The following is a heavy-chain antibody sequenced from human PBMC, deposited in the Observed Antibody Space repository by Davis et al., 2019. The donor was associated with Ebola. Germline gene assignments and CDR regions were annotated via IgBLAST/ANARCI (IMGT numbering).Heavy chain of an antibody. Sequence: GESLKISCTASGFTFSSYTMNWVRQAPGKGLEWLSYITSSGSTIYYADSVKGRFTISRDNARDSLYLQMDSLRVEDTAIYYCARDAFSLSRYDTEDHWGQGTLVTVSS. J-gene: IGHJ4*02. CDR2: ITSSGSTI. V-gene: IGHV3-48*04. D-gene: IGHD3-9*01. CDR3: ARDAFSLSRYDTEDH. CDR1: GFTFSSYT.